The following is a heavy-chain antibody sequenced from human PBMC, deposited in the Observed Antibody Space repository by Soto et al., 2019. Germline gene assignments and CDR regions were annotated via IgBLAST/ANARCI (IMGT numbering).Heavy chain of an antibody. D-gene: IGHD3-10*01. Sequence: SETLSLTCAVAGGPISSSNWWSWVRQPPGTGLEWIGEIYHSGSTNYNPSLKSRVTISVDKSKNQFSLKLSSVTAADTAVYYCARDQGITMVRGAGYYYYGMDVWGQGTTVT. CDR1: GGPISSSNW. J-gene: IGHJ6*02. CDR2: IYHSGST. V-gene: IGHV4-4*02. CDR3: ARDQGITMVRGAGYYYYGMDV.